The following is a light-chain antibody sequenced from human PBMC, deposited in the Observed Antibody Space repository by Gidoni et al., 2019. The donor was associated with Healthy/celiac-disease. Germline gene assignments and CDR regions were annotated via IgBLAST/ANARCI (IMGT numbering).Light chain of an antibody. J-gene: IGKJ2*02. Sequence: EIVLTQSPATLSLSPGERATLSCRASQSVSSYLAWYQQKPGQAPRLLIYDASTRATGIPARFSGSGSGTDFTLTISSLEPDDFAVYYCQQRSNWPPWTFGQGTKLEIK. CDR3: QQRSNWPPWT. V-gene: IGKV3-11*01. CDR1: QSVSSY. CDR2: DAS.